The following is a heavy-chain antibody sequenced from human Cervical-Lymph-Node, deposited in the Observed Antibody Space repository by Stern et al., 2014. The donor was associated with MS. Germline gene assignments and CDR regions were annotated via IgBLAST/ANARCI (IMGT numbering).Heavy chain of an antibody. CDR2: MNPNSGNT. V-gene: IGHV1-8*01. D-gene: IGHD1-1*01. J-gene: IGHJ6*02. CDR3: ARGGMGLDRRADDLFYYYYYGMDV. CDR1: GYTFTSYD. Sequence: VQLVESGAEVKKPGASVKVSCKASGYTFTSYDINWVRQATGQGLEWMGWMNPNSGNTGYAQKFQGRVTMTRNTAISTAYMELSSLRSEDTAVYYCARGGMGLDRRADDLFYYYYYGMDVWGQGTTVTVSS.